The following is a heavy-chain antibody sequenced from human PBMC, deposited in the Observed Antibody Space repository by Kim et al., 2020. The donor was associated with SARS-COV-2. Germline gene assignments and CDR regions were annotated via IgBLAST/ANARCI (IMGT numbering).Heavy chain of an antibody. Sequence: GGSLRLSCAASGFTFSSYAMSWVRQAPGKGLEWVSAISGSGGSTYYADSVKGRFTISRDNSKNTLYLQMNSLRAEDTAVYYCAKARGGRLGSSWYVGYFDYWGQGTLVTVSS. V-gene: IGHV3-23*01. CDR1: GFTFSSYA. J-gene: IGHJ4*02. D-gene: IGHD6-13*01. CDR2: ISGSGGST. CDR3: AKARGGRLGSSWYVGYFDY.